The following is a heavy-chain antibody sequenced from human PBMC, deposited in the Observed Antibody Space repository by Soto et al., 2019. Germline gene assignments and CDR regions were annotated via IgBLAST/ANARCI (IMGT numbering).Heavy chain of an antibody. V-gene: IGHV4-34*01. Sequence: QVQLQQWGAGLLKPSETLSLTCAVYGGPFSGSYWSWIRQPPGKGLEWIGEINHGGSTNYKPSLKSRVTMFVDTSKHQFSRHLRSVTAADTAVYYCARGGSLYTIFGVLRGIHWFDPWGQGTLVTVSS. D-gene: IGHD3-3*01. CDR1: GGPFSGSY. CDR3: ARGGSLYTIFGVLRGIHWFDP. J-gene: IGHJ5*02. CDR2: INHGGST.